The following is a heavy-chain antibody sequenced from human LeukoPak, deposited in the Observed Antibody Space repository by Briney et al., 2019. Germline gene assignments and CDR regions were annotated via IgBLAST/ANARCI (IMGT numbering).Heavy chain of an antibody. CDR1: GFTFNTYV. J-gene: IGHJ4*02. D-gene: IGHD2-15*01. CDR3: AKRSTDLGYCSGGSFDEFFN. CDR2: ISSSGGST. V-gene: IGHV3-23*01. Sequence: GGSLRLSCAASGFTFNTYVMSWVRQAPGKGLEWVSAISSSGGSTYYADSVKGRFTISRDNSKNTLYFQMNSLRAEDTAVYYCAKRSTDLGYCSGGSFDEFFNWGQGTLVTVSS.